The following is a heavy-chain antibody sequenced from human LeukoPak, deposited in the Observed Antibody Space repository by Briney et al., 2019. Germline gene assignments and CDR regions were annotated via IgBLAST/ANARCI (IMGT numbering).Heavy chain of an antibody. Sequence: PSEALSLTCSVSGGSISAYYWSWIRQPPGKTLEWIGYIYYSGSTNYNPSLKSRVTISVDRSKNQFSLKLTSVTAADTAVYFCARSFRGLDYWGQGMLVTVSS. J-gene: IGHJ4*02. D-gene: IGHD3-10*01. CDR2: IYYSGST. CDR3: ARSFRGLDY. V-gene: IGHV4-59*01. CDR1: GGSISAYY.